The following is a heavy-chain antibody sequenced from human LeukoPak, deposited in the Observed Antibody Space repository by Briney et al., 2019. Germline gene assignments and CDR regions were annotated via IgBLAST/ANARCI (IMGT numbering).Heavy chain of an antibody. J-gene: IGHJ1*01. CDR1: GGSINTPNYY. Sequence: SETLSLTCTVSGGSINTPNYYWGWIRQTPGKGLEWIGNIFYSGGTYYSPSLTSRVTISLDTSRNQFSLKLNSVTAADTAVYYCARGNSYYDTSGYFPWESFQHWGQGTLVTVSS. V-gene: IGHV4-39*07. CDR2: IFYSGGT. D-gene: IGHD3-22*01. CDR3: ARGNSYYDTSGYFPWESFQH.